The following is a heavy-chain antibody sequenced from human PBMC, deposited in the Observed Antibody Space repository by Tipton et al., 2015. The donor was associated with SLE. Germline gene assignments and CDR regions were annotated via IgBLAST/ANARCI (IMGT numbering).Heavy chain of an antibody. Sequence: TLSLTCTVSGGSISSGSYYWSWIRQPPGKGLEWIGYIFHSGNAYYNPSLKSRVTISVDMSRNQFSLRLDSVTAADTALYYCARGEMDVFDIWGQGTVVSVSS. CDR3: ARGEMDVFDI. CDR2: IFHSGNA. J-gene: IGHJ3*02. V-gene: IGHV4-30-2*01. CDR1: GGSISSGSYY.